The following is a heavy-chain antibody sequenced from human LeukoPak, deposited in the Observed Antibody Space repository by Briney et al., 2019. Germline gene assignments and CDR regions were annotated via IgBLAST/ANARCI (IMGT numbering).Heavy chain of an antibody. V-gene: IGHV3-15*01. CDR3: TTGGFAVAGPDAFDI. J-gene: IGHJ3*02. CDR1: GFTFSNAW. Sequence: GGSLRLSCAASGFTFSNAWMSWVRQAPGKGLEWVGRIKSKTDGGTTDYAAPVKGRFTISRDDSKNTLYLQMNSLKTEDTAVYYCTTGGFAVAGPDAFDIWGQGTMVTVSS. D-gene: IGHD6-19*01. CDR2: IKSKTDGGTT.